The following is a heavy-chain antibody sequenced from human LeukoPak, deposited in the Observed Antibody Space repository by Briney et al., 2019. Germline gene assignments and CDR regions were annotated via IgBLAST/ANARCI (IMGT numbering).Heavy chain of an antibody. CDR2: ISGYNTYT. J-gene: IGHJ6*03. Sequence: GASVKVSCKASNNTLSNNGITWVRQAPGQGLEWMGWISGYNTYTTYAQKFQGRVTMTRDMSTSTVYMELSSLRSEDTAVYYCARDPSKTTVTTAGASYYMDVWGKGTTVTVSS. V-gene: IGHV1-18*01. CDR1: NNTLSNNG. D-gene: IGHD4-17*01. CDR3: ARDPSKTTVTTAGASYYMDV.